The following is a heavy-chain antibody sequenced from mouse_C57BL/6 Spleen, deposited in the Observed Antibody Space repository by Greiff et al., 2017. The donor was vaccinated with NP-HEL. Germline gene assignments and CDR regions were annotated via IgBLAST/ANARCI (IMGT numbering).Heavy chain of an antibody. CDR1: GFTFSSYA. CDR3: ARGWDYYGSSLYYYAMDY. Sequence: EVQRVESGGGLVKPGGSLKLSCAASGFTFSSYAMSWVRQTPEKRLEWVATISDGGSYTYYPDNVKGRFTISRDNAKNNLYLQMSHLKSEDTAMYYCARGWDYYGSSLYYYAMDYWGQGTSVTVSS. D-gene: IGHD1-1*01. J-gene: IGHJ4*01. CDR2: ISDGGSYT. V-gene: IGHV5-4*01.